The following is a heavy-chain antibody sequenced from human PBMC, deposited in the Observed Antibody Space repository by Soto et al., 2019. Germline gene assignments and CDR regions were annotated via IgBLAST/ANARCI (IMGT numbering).Heavy chain of an antibody. CDR1: DNSISSYY. D-gene: IGHD4-4*01. CDR2: ISYSGNT. J-gene: IGHJ6*02. CDR3: ASGEMTTIADYYNHYAMDV. Sequence: LSLTCIVSDNSISSYYWSWIRQPPGKGLEWIGYISYSGNTNYNPSLKSRVSISVDTSKNQFSLKLSSVTAADTAVYYCASGEMTTIADYYNHYAMDVWGQGTTVTVSS. V-gene: IGHV4-59*13.